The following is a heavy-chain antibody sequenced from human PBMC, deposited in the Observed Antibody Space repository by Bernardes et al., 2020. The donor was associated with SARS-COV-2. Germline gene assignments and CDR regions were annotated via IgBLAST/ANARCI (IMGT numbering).Heavy chain of an antibody. CDR1: CGPFSSHY. J-gene: IGHJ5*02. V-gene: IGHV4-34*01. CDR2: INPCGRS. Sequence: SETLSLPFAVYCGPFSSHYWALVRQPPGGGPGLVGEINPCGRSTYQPSLHGRATLSVDTSKMQFSLKLTSVNAADMAVYYCARGASFRFLSAYSFGRGGPFDPWGQGVLVTVAS. D-gene: IGHD3-3*01. CDR3: ARGASFRFLSAYSFGRGGPFDP.